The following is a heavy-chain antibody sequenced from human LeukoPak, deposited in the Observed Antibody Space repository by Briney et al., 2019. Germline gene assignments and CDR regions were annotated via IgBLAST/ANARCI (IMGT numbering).Heavy chain of an antibody. CDR3: AGRDGSGSSYYFDY. CDR2: LYYSGTT. CDR1: GGSIRNGSYS. D-gene: IGHD3-10*01. J-gene: IGHJ4*02. Sequence: SETLSLTCTVSGGSIRNGSYSWGWIRQPPGKVLEWLGSLYYSGTTYYNPSLKSRVTISVDTSKNQFSLRLSSVTAADTAVYYCAGRDGSGSSYYFDYWGRGTLVSVSS. V-gene: IGHV4-39*01.